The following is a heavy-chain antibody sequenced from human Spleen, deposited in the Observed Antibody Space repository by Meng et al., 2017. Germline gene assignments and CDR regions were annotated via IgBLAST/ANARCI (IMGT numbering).Heavy chain of an antibody. D-gene: IGHD1-1*01. CDR2: IFSTGST. V-gene: IGHV4-59*02. CDR3: PRGTTGTDDWFDP. CDR1: GGSVNNYH. Sequence: SETLSLTCTVSGGSVNNYHWSWIRQSPGKGLEWIGYIFSTGSTNYNPSLKSRTTISIETSKNQFSLKMDFVTVAATAVYYCPRGTTGTDDWFDPWGQGTLVTVSS. J-gene: IGHJ5*02.